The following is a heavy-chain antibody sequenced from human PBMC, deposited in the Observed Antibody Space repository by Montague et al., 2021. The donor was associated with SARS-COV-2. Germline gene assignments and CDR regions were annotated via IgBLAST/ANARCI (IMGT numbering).Heavy chain of an antibody. D-gene: IGHD4-23*01. Sequence: SETLSLTCTVSGGSISSYYWSWIRQPPGKGLEWIGYILYTGSTNYNPSLMSRVTISVDTSKNQLSLKLSSVTTADTAVYYRATGRAGNSYAYYYGMDVWGQGTTVTVSS. CDR2: ILYTGST. J-gene: IGHJ6*02. V-gene: IGHV4-59*01. CDR1: GGSISSYY. CDR3: ATGRAGNSYAYYYGMDV.